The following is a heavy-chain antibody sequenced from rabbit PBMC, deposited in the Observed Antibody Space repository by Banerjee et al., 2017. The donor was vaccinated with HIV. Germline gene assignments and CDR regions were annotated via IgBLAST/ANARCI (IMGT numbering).Heavy chain of an antibody. V-gene: IGHV1S43*01. Sequence: QQQLEESGGGLVKPGGTLTLTCKASGFSFSSGDYMCWVRQAPGKGLEWIACIYAGSSGNTYYASWVNGRFTISRSTSLNTVTLQMTSLTAADTATYFCARSSYGGVGYAITTLNLWGQGTLVTVS. CDR1: GFSFSSGDY. CDR3: ARSSYGGVGYAITTLNL. CDR2: IYAGSSGNT. D-gene: IGHD6-1*01. J-gene: IGHJ4*01.